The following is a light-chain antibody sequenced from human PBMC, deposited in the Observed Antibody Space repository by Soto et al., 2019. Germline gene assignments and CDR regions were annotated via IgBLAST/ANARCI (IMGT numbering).Light chain of an antibody. Sequence: EILLTQSPATLSVSPGETATLSCRASQNVFSDLAWYQQKPGQAPRLLVYGATTRATDAPAKFRGRGSGTEFSLTISSLQSEDSATYYCQQYRIWPRTFGQGSKVEI. CDR1: QNVFSD. CDR2: GAT. J-gene: IGKJ1*01. CDR3: QQYRIWPRT. V-gene: IGKV3-15*01.